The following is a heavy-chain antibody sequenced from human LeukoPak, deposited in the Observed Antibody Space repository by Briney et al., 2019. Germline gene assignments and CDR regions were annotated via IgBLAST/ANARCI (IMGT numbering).Heavy chain of an antibody. J-gene: IGHJ5*02. CDR1: GYTFTSYG. CDR3: ARDANGELKWFDP. Sequence: ASVKVSCKASGYTFTSYGISWVRQAPGQGLEWMGWISAYNGNTNYAQKLQGRVTMTTDTSTSTAYMELRSLRSEDTAFFYCARDANGELKWFDPWGQGTLVTVSS. V-gene: IGHV1-18*01. CDR2: ISAYNGNT. D-gene: IGHD2-8*01.